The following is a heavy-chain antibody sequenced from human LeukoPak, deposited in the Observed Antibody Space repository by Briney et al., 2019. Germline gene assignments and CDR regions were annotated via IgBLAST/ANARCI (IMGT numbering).Heavy chain of an antibody. J-gene: IGHJ3*02. D-gene: IGHD3/OR15-3a*01. Sequence: GGSLRLSCAASRFTVSSNYMSWVRQAPGKGLEWVSEIYSDGSTYYAASVKGRFSISRDNSKNTVYLQMSSLRAEDTAVYYCAKGGLVHPLHIWGQGTMVTVSS. CDR3: AKGGLVHPLHI. CDR2: IYSDGST. CDR1: RFTVSSNY. V-gene: IGHV3-53*01.